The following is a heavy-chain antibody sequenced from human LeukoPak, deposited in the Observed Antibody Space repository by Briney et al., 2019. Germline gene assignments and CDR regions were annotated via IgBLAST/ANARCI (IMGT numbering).Heavy chain of an antibody. V-gene: IGHV3-7*01. CDR1: GFTFSSYW. Sequence: GGSLRLSCAASGFTFSSYWMSWVRQAPGKGLEWVANIKQDGSEKYYVDSVKGRFTISRDNAKNSLYLQMNSLRAEDTAVYYCARDPNYGSGSYLSYYYYYYMDVWGKGTTVTVSS. CDR2: IKQDGSEK. D-gene: IGHD3-10*01. CDR3: ARDPNYGSGSYLSYYYYYYMDV. J-gene: IGHJ6*03.